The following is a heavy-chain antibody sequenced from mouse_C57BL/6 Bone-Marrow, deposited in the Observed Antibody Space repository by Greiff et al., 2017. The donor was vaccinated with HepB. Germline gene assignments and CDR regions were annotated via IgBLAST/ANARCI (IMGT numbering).Heavy chain of an antibody. D-gene: IGHD2-10*01. J-gene: IGHJ2*01. CDR2: IYPGDGDT. CDR3: ATPLLSYYFDY. Sequence: VQLQQSGPELVKPGASVKISCKASGYAFSSSWMNWVKQRPGKGLEWIGRIYPGDGDTNYNGKFKGKATLTADKSSSTAYMQLSSLTSEDSAVYFCATPLLSYYFDYWGQGTTLTVSS. V-gene: IGHV1-82*01. CDR1: GYAFSSSW.